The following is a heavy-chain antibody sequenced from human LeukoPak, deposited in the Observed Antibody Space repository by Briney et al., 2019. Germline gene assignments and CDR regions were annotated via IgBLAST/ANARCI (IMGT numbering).Heavy chain of an antibody. CDR2: IYYSGST. CDR1: GGSISSYF. Sequence: SETLSLTCTVSGGSISSYFWSWIRQPPGKGLEWIGYIYYSGSTNYNPSLKSRVTISVDTSKNQFSLKLSSVTAADTAVYYCARHRYSSGWYDYWGQGTLVTVSS. V-gene: IGHV4-59*08. D-gene: IGHD6-19*01. J-gene: IGHJ4*02. CDR3: ARHRYSSGWYDY.